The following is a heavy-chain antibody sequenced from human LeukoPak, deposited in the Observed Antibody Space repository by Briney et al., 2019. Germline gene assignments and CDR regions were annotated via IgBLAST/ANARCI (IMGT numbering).Heavy chain of an antibody. J-gene: IGHJ4*02. D-gene: IGHD6-19*01. CDR1: GFTFSNAW. CDR3: TTDPFLRAGYSSGWYLLF. Sequence: PGGSLRLSCAASGFTFSNAWMSWVRQAPGKGLEWVGRIKSKTDGGTTDYAAPVKGRFTISRDDSKNTLYLQMNSLKTEDTAVYYCTTDPFLRAGYSSGWYLLFGGQGTLVTVSS. V-gene: IGHV3-15*01. CDR2: IKSKTDGGTT.